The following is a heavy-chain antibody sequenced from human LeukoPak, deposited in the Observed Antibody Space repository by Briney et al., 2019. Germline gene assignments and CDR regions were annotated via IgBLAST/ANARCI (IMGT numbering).Heavy chain of an antibody. J-gene: IGHJ6*03. V-gene: IGHV3-48*03. Sequence: GGSLRLSCAASGFTFSKMNWVRQAPGKGLEWVSYISSSGSTIYYADSVKGRFTISRDNAKNSLYLQMNSLRAEDTAVYYCAELGMTGGVWGKGTTVT. CDR2: ISSSGSTI. CDR3: AELGMTGGV. D-gene: IGHD1-14*01. CDR1: GFTFSK.